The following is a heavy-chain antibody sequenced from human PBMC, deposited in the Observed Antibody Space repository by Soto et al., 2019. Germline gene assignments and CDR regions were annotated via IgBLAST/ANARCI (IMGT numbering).Heavy chain of an antibody. CDR2: ISYDGSNK. J-gene: IGHJ4*02. CDR3: AREITGTTWASFDH. CDR1: GFTFSSYA. D-gene: IGHD1-20*01. V-gene: IGHV3-30-3*01. Sequence: QVQLVESGGGVVQPGRSLRLSCAASGFTFSSYAMHWVRQAPGKGLEWVAVISYDGSNKYYADSVKGRFTISRDKSKNTLGLQMNSRRAEDRAVYYCAREITGTTWASFDHWGQGTLGTLSP.